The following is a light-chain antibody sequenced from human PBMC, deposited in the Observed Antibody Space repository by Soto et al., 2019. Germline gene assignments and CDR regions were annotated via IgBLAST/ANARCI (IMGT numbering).Light chain of an antibody. CDR2: NAF. Sequence: QTVVTQEPSLTVPPGGTVTLTCARSTGAVTSGNLPNWRQQKPGQAPRALIYNAFSRHYWTPARFSASLLGGKAVLTLSDVQPDDEADYYCLLDAGGARFFGGGTKLTVL. J-gene: IGLJ2*01. CDR3: LLDAGGARF. V-gene: IGLV7-43*01. CDR1: TGAVTSGNL.